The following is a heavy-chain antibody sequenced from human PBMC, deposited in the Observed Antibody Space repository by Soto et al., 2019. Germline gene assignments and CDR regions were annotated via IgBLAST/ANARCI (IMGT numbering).Heavy chain of an antibody. CDR3: ARDRSEVATPTYYYYYGMDV. D-gene: IGHD5-12*01. J-gene: IGHJ6*02. V-gene: IGHV4-61*01. CDR2: IYYSGST. Sequence: SETLSLTCTVSGGSVSSGSYYWSWIRQPPGKGLEWIGYIYYSGSTNYNPSLKSRVTISVDTSKNQFSLKLSSVTAADTAVHYCARDRSEVATPTYYYYYGMDVWGQGTTVTVSS. CDR1: GGSVSSGSYY.